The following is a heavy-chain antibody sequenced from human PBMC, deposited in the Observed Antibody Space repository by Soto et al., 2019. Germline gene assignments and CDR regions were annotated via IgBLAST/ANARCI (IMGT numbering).Heavy chain of an antibody. V-gene: IGHV4-59*01. D-gene: IGHD3-10*01. CDR1: GGSISSYY. CDR3: AREMVRGVIGQFDY. CDR2: IYDSGST. Sequence: SETLSLTCTVSGGSISSYYWSWIRQPPGKGLEWIGYIYDSGSTNYNPSLKSRVTISVDTSKNQFSLKLSSVTAADTAVYYCAREMVRGVIGQFDYWGQGTLVTVSS. J-gene: IGHJ4*02.